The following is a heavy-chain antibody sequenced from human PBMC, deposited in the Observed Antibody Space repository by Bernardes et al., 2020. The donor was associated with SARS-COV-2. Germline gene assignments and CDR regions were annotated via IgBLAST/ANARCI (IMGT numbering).Heavy chain of an antibody. V-gene: IGHV3-7*03. D-gene: IGHD3-22*01. CDR3: ARDGSYYNSGGYYFDY. CDR2: IKQDGSEK. J-gene: IGHJ4*02. Sequence: GGSLRLSCAASGFSFSGYWMSWVRQAPGKGLEWVANIKQDGSEKYYVDSVKGRFTLSRDNTKNALYLQMNGLRAEDTAVYYCARDGSYYNSGGYYFDYWGQGTLVTVSS. CDR1: GFSFSGYW.